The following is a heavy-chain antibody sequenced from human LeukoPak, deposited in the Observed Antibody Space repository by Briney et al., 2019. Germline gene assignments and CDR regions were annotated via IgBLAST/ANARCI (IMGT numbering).Heavy chain of an antibody. CDR3: ARAPGFGEFFMGFDY. D-gene: IGHD3-10*01. Sequence: GGSLRLSCAASGFTVSSNYMAWVRQAPGRGLELVSVIYRDGRTYYADSVQGRFPISRDNSKNTLYLQMNSLRAEDTAVYYCARAPGFGEFFMGFDYWGQGTLVTVSS. V-gene: IGHV3-53*01. CDR1: GFTVSSNY. CDR2: IYRDGRT. J-gene: IGHJ4*02.